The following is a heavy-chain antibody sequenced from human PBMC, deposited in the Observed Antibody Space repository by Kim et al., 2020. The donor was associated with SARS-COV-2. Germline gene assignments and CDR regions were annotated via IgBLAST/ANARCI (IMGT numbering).Heavy chain of an antibody. CDR3: ARGLNYYDRTVVLDGY. J-gene: IGHJ4*02. V-gene: IGHV3-7*01. Sequence: GGSLRLSCAASGFTFSSYWMSWVRQAPGKGLEWVANIKQDGSEKYYVDSVKGRFTISRDNAKNSLYLQMNSLRAEDTAVYYCARGLNYYDRTVVLDGYWGQGTLVTVSS. CDR2: IKQDGSEK. CDR1: GFTFSSYW. D-gene: IGHD3-22*01.